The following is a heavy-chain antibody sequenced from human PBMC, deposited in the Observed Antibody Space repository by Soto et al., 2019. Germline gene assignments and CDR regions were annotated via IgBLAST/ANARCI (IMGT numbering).Heavy chain of an antibody. J-gene: IGHJ3*02. Sequence: ASVKVSCKASGGTFSSYAISWVRQAPGQGLEWMGGISAYNGTTNYAQKLQGRVTMTTDTSTSTAYMELRSLRSDDTAVYYCARDGYRGPGAFDIWGQGTMVTVSS. CDR1: GGTFSSYA. CDR3: ARDGYRGPGAFDI. V-gene: IGHV1-18*01. CDR2: ISAYNGTT. D-gene: IGHD5-18*01.